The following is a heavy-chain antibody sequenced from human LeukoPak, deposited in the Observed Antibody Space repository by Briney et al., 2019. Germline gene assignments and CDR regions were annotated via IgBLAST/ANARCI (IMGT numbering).Heavy chain of an antibody. Sequence: PGGSLRLSCAASGFTFSTYTMHWVRQAPGKGLEWVAVTSYDGSNKYYADSVKGRFTISRDNSKNTLYLQMNSLRAEDTAVYYCARDKGDSMYFDLWGRGTLVTVSS. CDR3: ARDKGDSMYFDL. CDR2: TSYDGSNK. J-gene: IGHJ2*01. D-gene: IGHD2-21*02. V-gene: IGHV3-30-3*01. CDR1: GFTFSTYT.